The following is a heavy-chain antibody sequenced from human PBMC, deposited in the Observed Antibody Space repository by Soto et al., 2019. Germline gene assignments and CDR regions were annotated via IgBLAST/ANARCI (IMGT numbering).Heavy chain of an antibody. D-gene: IGHD3-16*02. CDR1: GFTFSSYS. CDR2: ISSSSSYI. J-gene: IGHJ6*02. V-gene: IGHV3-21*01. CDR3: ARDEEYYDYVWGSYRPTADYYGMDV. Sequence: PGESLKISCAASGFTFSSYSMNWVRQAPGKGLEWVSSISSSSSYIYYADSVKGRFTISRDNAKNSLYLQMNSLRAEDTAVYYCARDEEYYDYVWGSYRPTADYYGMDVWGQGTTVTVSS.